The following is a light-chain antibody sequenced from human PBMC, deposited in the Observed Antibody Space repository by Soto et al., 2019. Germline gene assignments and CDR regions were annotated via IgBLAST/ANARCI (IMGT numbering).Light chain of an antibody. J-gene: IGKJ5*01. V-gene: IGKV1-5*03. CDR2: KAS. Sequence: DIQMTQSPTTLSASVGDGVTITCRASQSINSWLAWYQQKPGKAPKVLIYKASSLESGVPSRFSGSGSGTEFTLTISSLQPDDVATYYCQQYNSYSITFGQGTRLEIK. CDR3: QQYNSYSIT. CDR1: QSINSW.